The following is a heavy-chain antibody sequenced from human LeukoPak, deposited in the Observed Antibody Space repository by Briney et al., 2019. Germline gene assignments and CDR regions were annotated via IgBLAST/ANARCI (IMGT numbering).Heavy chain of an antibody. Sequence: GESLKISCKGSGYSFTSYWIGWVRQMPGKGLEWMGIIYPGDSDTRYSPSFQGQVTISADKSISTAYLQWSSLKASDTAMYYCARYSNRDGYYYYYMDVWGKGTTVTVSS. CDR1: GYSFTSYW. D-gene: IGHD4-11*01. V-gene: IGHV5-51*01. J-gene: IGHJ6*03. CDR3: ARYSNRDGYYYYYMDV. CDR2: IYPGDSDT.